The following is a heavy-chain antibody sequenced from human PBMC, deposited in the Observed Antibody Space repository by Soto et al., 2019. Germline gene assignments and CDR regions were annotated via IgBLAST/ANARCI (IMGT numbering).Heavy chain of an antibody. CDR1: GFSLNTSAVG. CDR2: VYWDDDK. D-gene: IGHD2-15*01. CDR3: SHVLGYCSSVTCYHSVDYMDV. Sequence: QITLKESGPTLVKPTQTLTLTCTFSGFSLNTSAVGVGWIRQPPGKALEGLALVYWDDDKLYSPSLKSRLTTTNDTSKDQVVLTMTNMDTVDTVTYFRSHVLGYCSSVTCYHSVDYMDVWGKGTTVTVSS. V-gene: IGHV2-5*02. J-gene: IGHJ6*03.